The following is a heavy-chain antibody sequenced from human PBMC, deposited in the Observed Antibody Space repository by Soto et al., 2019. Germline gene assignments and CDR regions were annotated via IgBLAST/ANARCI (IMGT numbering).Heavy chain of an antibody. CDR3: ARGYTRSSSIYYFDY. Sequence: QVQLVESGGGVVQPGRSLRLSCAASGFTFSSYGMHWVRQAPGKGLEWVAVIWYDGSNKYYADSVKGRFTISRDNSKNTLYLQMNSLRAEDTAVYYCARGYTRSSSIYYFDYWGQGTLVTVSS. CDR1: GFTFSSYG. D-gene: IGHD6-6*01. CDR2: IWYDGSNK. J-gene: IGHJ4*02. V-gene: IGHV3-33*01.